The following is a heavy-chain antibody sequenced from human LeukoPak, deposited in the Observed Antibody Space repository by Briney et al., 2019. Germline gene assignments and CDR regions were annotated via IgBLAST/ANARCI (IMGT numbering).Heavy chain of an antibody. CDR1: GGSISSGGFS. CDR2: LYQGGST. Sequence: PSETLFLTCAVSGGSISSGGFSWSWIRQSPGKGLEYIGYLYQGGSTYYNPSLSSRVTITGDRSKNHFFLTLTSVTAADTAVYYCARTQHCSSTSCPHGLDSWGQGTLVTVSS. D-gene: IGHD2-2*01. V-gene: IGHV4-30-2*06. J-gene: IGHJ4*02. CDR3: ARTQHCSSTSCPHGLDS.